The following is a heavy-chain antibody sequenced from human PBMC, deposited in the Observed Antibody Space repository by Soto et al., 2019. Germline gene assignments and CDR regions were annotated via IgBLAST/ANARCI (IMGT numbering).Heavy chain of an antibody. Sequence: GGPLRLSCAASGFTFSSYSMNWVRQAPGKGLEWVSSISSSSSYIYYADSVKGRFTISRDNAKNSLYLQMNSLRAEDTAVYYCASPRSTRSSSWKGGYYYYMDVWGKGTTVTVSS. CDR3: ASPRSTRSSSWKGGYYYYMDV. CDR1: GFTFSSYS. D-gene: IGHD6-13*01. V-gene: IGHV3-21*01. CDR2: ISSSSSYI. J-gene: IGHJ6*03.